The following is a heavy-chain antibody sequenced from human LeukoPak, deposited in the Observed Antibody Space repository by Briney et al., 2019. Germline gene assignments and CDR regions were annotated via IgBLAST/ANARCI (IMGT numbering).Heavy chain of an antibody. CDR3: ARDRLPDCSSTSCYADAFDI. Sequence: GGSLRLSCAASGFTFSSYSMNWVRQAPGKGLECVSSISSSWSYIYYADSVEGGFNIHRDNAKNSLYLQMNSLRAEDTAVYYCARDRLPDCSSTSCYADAFDIWGQGTMVTVSS. J-gene: IGHJ3*02. D-gene: IGHD2-2*01. CDR2: ISSSWSYI. CDR1: GFTFSSYS. V-gene: IGHV3-21*01.